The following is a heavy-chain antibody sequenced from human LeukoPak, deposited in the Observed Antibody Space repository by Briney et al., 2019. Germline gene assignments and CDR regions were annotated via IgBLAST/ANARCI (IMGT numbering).Heavy chain of an antibody. CDR1: GDSVSSGSHY. CDR2: ISNSGST. D-gene: IGHD3-3*01. J-gene: IGHJ6*03. Sequence: PSETLSLTCTVSGDSVSSGSHYWSWIRQLPGKGMECIGYISNSGSTNYNPSLKSRVTISVDTSKNQLSLNLNSVTAADTAVYYCARSYYDFWSGSYYYYMDVWGKGTTVTVSS. CDR3: ARSYYDFWSGSYYYYMDV. V-gene: IGHV4-61*01.